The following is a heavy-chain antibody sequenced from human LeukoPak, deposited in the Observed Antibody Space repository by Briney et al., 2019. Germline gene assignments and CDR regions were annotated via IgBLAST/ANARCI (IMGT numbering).Heavy chain of an antibody. Sequence: GGSLRLSCAASGFTFSSYGMHWVRQAPGKGLEWVAFIRYDGSNKYYADSVKGRFTISRDNSKNTLYLQMNSLRAEDTAVYYCAKGAYCSSTSCAATSDYYYMDVWGKGTTVTVSS. D-gene: IGHD2-2*01. CDR3: AKGAYCSSTSCAATSDYYYMDV. J-gene: IGHJ6*03. CDR1: GFTFSSYG. V-gene: IGHV3-30*02. CDR2: IRYDGSNK.